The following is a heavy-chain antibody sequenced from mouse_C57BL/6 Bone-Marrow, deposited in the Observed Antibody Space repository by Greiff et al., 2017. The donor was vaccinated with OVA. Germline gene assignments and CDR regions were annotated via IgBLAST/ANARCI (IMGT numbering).Heavy chain of an antibody. J-gene: IGHJ2*01. CDR1: GYTFTSYW. Sequence: QVQLQQPGAELVRPGTSVKLSCKASGYTFTSYWMHWVKQRPGQGLEWIGVIDPSDSYTNYNQKFKGKATLTVDTSSSTAYMQLSSLTSEDSAVYYCARKGPLLPTGWGQGTTLTVSS. D-gene: IGHD1-2*01. V-gene: IGHV1-59*01. CDR2: IDPSDSYT. CDR3: ARKGPLLPTG.